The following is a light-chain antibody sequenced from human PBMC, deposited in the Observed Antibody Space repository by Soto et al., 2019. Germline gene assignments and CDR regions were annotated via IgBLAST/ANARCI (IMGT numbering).Light chain of an antibody. V-gene: IGKV3-20*01. CDR2: GAS. J-gene: IGKJ1*01. CDR3: QQYVSSPRT. CDR1: QTVYHGQ. Sequence: IVWTQSPGTLSWSRGERATLSFGGSQTVYHGQLAWYQQKPGQAPRLLIYGASTRATGIPDRFSGGESGTGFTLTISRLEPEDFAVYYCQQYVSSPRTFGRGTKVDIK.